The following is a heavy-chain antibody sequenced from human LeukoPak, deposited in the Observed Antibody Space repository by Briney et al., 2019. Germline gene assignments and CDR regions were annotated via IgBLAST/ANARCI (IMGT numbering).Heavy chain of an antibody. D-gene: IGHD3-3*01. CDR1: GYTFTSYK. CDR3: ARGTYYDFWSGYGFDY. Sequence: GASVKVSCKASGYTFTSYKMHRVRQAPGQGLEWMGWINPNSGGTNYAQKFQGRVTMTRDTSISTAYMELSRLRSDDTAVYYCARGTYYDFWSGYGFDYWGQGTLVTVSS. CDR2: INPNSGGT. V-gene: IGHV1-2*02. J-gene: IGHJ4*02.